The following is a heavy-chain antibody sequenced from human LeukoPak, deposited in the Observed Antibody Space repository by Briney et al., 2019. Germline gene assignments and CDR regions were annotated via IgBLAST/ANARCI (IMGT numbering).Heavy chain of an antibody. CDR3: ARGRYGPRLGN. D-gene: IGHD3-16*01. J-gene: IGHJ4*02. CDR1: GASFSDSY. V-gene: IGHV4-34*01. CDR2: INNSGST. Sequence: SETLSLTCAVYGASFSDSYWSWIRQSPEKGLEWIGEINNSGSTSYNPSLNSRVIMSVDRSKNRFSLRLTSVTAADTAVYYCARGRYGPRLGNWGQGTLVTVSS.